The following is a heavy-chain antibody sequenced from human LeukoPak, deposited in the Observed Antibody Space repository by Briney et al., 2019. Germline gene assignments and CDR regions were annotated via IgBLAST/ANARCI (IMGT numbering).Heavy chain of an antibody. CDR3: ARGGGLDV. V-gene: IGHV3-9*01. D-gene: IGHD3-16*01. J-gene: IGHJ6*02. CDR2: ISWNSDSI. Sequence: PGGSLRLSCVASGFTFDDYGMHWVRQAPGKGLEWVSGISWNSDSIGYADSVKGRFTISRDNAKNSLYLQMSNLRAEDTAVYFCARGGGLDVWGQGATVTVSS. CDR1: GFTFDDYG.